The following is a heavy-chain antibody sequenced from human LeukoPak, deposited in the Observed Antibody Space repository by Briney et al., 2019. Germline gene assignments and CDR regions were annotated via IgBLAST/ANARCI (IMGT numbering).Heavy chain of an antibody. CDR2: IWYDGSNK. D-gene: IGHD4-17*01. CDR3: ARDDRLPGGDYVPFDY. J-gene: IGHJ4*02. Sequence: PGGSLRLSCAASGFTFSSYGMHWVRQAPGKGLEWVAVIWYDGSNKYYADSVKGRFTISRDNSKNTLYLQMNSLRAEDTAVYYCARDDRLPGGDYVPFDYWGQGTLVTVSS. V-gene: IGHV3-33*01. CDR1: GFTFSSYG.